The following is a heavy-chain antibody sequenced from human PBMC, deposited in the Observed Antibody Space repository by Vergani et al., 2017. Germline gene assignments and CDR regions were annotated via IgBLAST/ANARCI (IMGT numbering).Heavy chain of an antibody. D-gene: IGHD3-9*01. V-gene: IGHV1-69*06. J-gene: IGHJ6*02. Sequence: QVQLVQSGAEVKKPGSSVKVSCKASGGTFSSYAISWVRQAPGQGLEWMGGIIPIFGTANYAQKFQGRVTITADKSTSTAYMERSSLRSEDTAVYYCASQSRNYDILTGYSRPEGALYYYGMDVWGQGTTVTVSS. CDR2: IIPIFGTA. CDR3: ASQSRNYDILTGYSRPEGALYYYGMDV. CDR1: GGTFSSYA.